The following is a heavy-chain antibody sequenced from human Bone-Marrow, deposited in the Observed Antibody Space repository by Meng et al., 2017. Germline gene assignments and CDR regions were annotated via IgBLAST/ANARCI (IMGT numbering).Heavy chain of an antibody. CDR3: ASTDCSSTSCYTSYYYYGMDV. CDR2: INPNSGGT. V-gene: IGHV1-2*06. CDR1: GYTFTGYY. J-gene: IGHJ6*02. Sequence: ASVKVSCKASGYTFTGYYMHWVRQAPGQGLEWMGRINPNSGGTNYAQKFQGRVTMTRDTSISTAYMELSRLRSDDTAVYYCASTDCSSTSCYTSYYYYGMDVWGQGTTVTVSS. D-gene: IGHD2-2*02.